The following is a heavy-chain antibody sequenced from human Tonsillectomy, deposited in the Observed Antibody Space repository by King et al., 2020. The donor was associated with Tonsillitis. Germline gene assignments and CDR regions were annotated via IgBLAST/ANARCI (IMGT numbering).Heavy chain of an antibody. CDR1: GGTFSSYA. J-gene: IGHJ4*02. D-gene: IGHD6-19*01. Sequence: VQLVQSGAEVKKHGSSVKVSCKASGGTFSSYAISWVRQAPGQGLEWMGRIIPNLGRANYAQKFQGRVTITADKSTSTAYMELSSLRSEDTAGYYCARDSGLVAVADDYWGQGTLVTVSS. CDR2: IIPNLGRA. V-gene: IGHV1-69*09. CDR3: ARDSGLVAVADDY.